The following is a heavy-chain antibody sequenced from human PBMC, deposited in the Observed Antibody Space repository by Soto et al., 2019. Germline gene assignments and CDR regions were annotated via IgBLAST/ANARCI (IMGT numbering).Heavy chain of an antibody. CDR1: GGTFSSYA. CDR2: IIPIFGTA. V-gene: IGHV1-69*06. CDR3: ATSSSGGHYYYGMDV. J-gene: IGHJ6*02. Sequence: SVKFSCKDSGGTFSSYAISWVRQAPGQGLEWMGGIIPIFGTANYAQKFQGRVTITADKSTSTAYMELSSLRSEDTAVYYCATSSSGGHYYYGMDVWGQGTTVTVSS. D-gene: IGHD6-6*01.